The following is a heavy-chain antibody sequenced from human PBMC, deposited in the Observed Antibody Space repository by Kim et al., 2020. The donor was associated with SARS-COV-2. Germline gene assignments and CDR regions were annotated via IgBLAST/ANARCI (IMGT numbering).Heavy chain of an antibody. Sequence: PSLKRRGTISVDTYKNQFALKLSAVTAADTAVYYCARVYGGYVSWHYFDYWGQGTLVTVSS. V-gene: IGHV4-39*06. D-gene: IGHD4-17*01. CDR3: ARVYGGYVSWHYFDY. J-gene: IGHJ4*02.